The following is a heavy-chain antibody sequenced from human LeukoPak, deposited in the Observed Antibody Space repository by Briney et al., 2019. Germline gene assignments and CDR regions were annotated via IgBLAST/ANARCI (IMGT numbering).Heavy chain of an antibody. CDR3: ARDIMTHYYYGMDV. CDR2: ISSSSTI. V-gene: IGHV3-48*02. J-gene: IGHJ6*02. CDR1: GFTFSSYS. Sequence: GGSLRLSCAASGFTFSSYSMNWVRQAPGKGLEWVSYISSSSTICYADSVKGRFTISRDNAKNSLYLQMNSLRDEDTAVYYCARDIMTHYYYGMDVWGQGTTVTVSS.